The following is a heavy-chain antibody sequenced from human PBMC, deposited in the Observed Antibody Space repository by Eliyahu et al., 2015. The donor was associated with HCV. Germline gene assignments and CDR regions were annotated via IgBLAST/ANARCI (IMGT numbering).Heavy chain of an antibody. CDR3: ARLTGYGSGTWVAFDF. V-gene: IGHV5-51*01. Sequence: EVQLVQSGAEVKKPGESLKISCKGSGYNFNGYWIAWVRQLPGKGLEWXGAIYPDNSNTXYSPSFQGQVTISADKSISTAYLQWSSLKASDTAMYYCARLTGYGSGTWVAFDFWAQGTMVTVSS. J-gene: IGHJ3*01. CDR1: GYNFNGYW. CDR2: IYPDNSNT. D-gene: IGHD3-10*01.